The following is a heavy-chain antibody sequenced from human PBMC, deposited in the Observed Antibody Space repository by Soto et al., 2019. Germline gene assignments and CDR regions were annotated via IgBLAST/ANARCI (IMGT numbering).Heavy chain of an antibody. CDR2: IYVTGAV. J-gene: IGHJ5*02. CDR1: GAALNSGNYY. V-gene: IGHV4-31*03. Sequence: SETLSLTCSVSGAALNSGNYYWTWIRQVPGKGLEWIGHIYVTGAVDYNPSLRDRITISQDTSERQFSLNLGLVTAADTAVYYCARLRIATNNYKWFDPWGQGTLVTVSS. D-gene: IGHD2-21*01. CDR3: ARLRIATNNYKWFDP.